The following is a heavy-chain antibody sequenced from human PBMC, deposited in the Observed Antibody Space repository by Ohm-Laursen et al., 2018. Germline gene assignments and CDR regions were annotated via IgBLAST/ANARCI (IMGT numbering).Heavy chain of an antibody. Sequence: SLRLSCAASGFTFGDYAMSWVRQAPGKGLEWVGFIRSKAYGGTTEYAASVKGRFTISRDDSKSIAYLQMNSLKIEDTAVYYCTTESGYSFAYWGQGTLVTVSS. D-gene: IGHD5-18*01. CDR2: IRSKAYGGTT. J-gene: IGHJ4*02. CDR3: TTESGYSFAY. CDR1: GFTFGDYA. V-gene: IGHV3-49*04.